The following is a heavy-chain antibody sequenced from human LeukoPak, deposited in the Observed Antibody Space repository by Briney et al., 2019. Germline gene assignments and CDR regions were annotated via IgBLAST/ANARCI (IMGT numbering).Heavy chain of an antibody. V-gene: IGHV1-24*01. D-gene: IGHD6-6*01. CDR3: ARGWGRSSSPWFDP. Sequence: ASVKVSCKVSGYTLTELSMHWVRQAPGKGLEWMGGFDPEDGETIYAQKFQGRVTMTEDTSTDTAYMELSSLRSEDTAVYYCARGWGRSSSPWFDPWGQGTLVTVSS. CDR1: GYTLTELS. CDR2: FDPEDGET. J-gene: IGHJ5*02.